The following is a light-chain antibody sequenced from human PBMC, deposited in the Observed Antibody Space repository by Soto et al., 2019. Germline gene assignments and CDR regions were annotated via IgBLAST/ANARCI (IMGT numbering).Light chain of an antibody. J-gene: IGLJ3*02. CDR3: SSYAGSNNLV. V-gene: IGLV2-8*01. CDR2: EVS. Sequence: QCVLTQPPSASGSPGQSVTISCTGTSSDVGGYNYVSWYQQHPGKAPKLMIYEVSKRPSGVPDRFSGSKSGNTASLTVSGLQAEDEADYYCSSYAGSNNLVIGGGTKLTVL. CDR1: SSDVGGYNY.